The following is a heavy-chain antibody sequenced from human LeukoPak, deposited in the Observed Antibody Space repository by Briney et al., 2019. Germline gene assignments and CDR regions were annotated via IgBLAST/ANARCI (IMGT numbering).Heavy chain of an antibody. D-gene: IGHD5-12*01. V-gene: IGHV4-34*01. CDR2: INHSGST. J-gene: IGHJ4*02. Sequence: SETLSLTCAVYGGSFSGYYWSWIRQPPGKGLEWIGEINHSGSTNYNPSLKSRVTISVDTSKNQFSLKLSSVTAADTAVYYCARISGYDSFDYWGQGTLVTVSS. CDR3: ARISGYDSFDY. CDR1: GGSFSGYY.